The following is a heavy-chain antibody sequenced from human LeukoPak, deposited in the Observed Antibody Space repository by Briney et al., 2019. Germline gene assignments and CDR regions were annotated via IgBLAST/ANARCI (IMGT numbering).Heavy chain of an antibody. CDR1: GGSVSSGSYY. Sequence: SETLSLTCTVSGGSVSSGSYYWSWIRQPPGKGLEWIGYIYYSGSTNYNPSPKSRVTISVDTSKNQFSLKLSSVTAADTAVYYCARDPGYYGMDVWGKGTTVTVSS. V-gene: IGHV4-61*01. CDR3: ARDPGYYGMDV. CDR2: IYYSGST. J-gene: IGHJ6*04.